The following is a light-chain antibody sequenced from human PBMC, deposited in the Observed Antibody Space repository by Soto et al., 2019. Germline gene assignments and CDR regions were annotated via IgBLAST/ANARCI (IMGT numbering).Light chain of an antibody. J-gene: IGLJ2*01. CDR1: SANIGSNT. CDR3: AAWDDSLEVV. V-gene: IGLV1-44*01. Sequence: QSVLTQRPSASGTPGQRVTISCSGSSANIGSNTVNWYQQLPGTAPKLLIYSNNQRPSGVPDRFSGSKSGTSASLAISGLQSEDEADYYCAAWDDSLEVVFGVGTKLTVL. CDR2: SNN.